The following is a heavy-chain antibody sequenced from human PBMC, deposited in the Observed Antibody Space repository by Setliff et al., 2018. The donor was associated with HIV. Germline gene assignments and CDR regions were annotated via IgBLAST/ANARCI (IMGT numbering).Heavy chain of an antibody. J-gene: IGHJ6*02. CDR3: ARTFGDLKHYNYYYTIDV. CDR1: GGSISSDY. Sequence: SETLSLTCTVSGGSISSDYWSWIRQPPGKGLEWIGYISTTGSTSYSPSLKSRVSISVDTAKNQCSLRLSSVTAADTAVYYCARTFGDLKHYNYYYTIDVWGQGTTVTVSS. CDR2: ISTTGST. D-gene: IGHD3-10*01. V-gene: IGHV4-4*09.